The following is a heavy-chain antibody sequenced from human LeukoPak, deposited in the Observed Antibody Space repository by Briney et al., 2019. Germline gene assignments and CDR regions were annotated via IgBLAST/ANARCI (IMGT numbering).Heavy chain of an antibody. Sequence: GGSLRLSCAASGFTSSSYAMHWVRQAPGKGLEWVAVISYDGSNKYYADSVKGRFTISRDNSKNTLYLQMNSLRAEDTAVYYCARGSSGFMIDAFDIWGQGTVVTVSS. D-gene: IGHD6-19*01. J-gene: IGHJ3*02. CDR2: ISYDGSNK. V-gene: IGHV3-30-3*01. CDR1: GFTSSSYA. CDR3: ARGSSGFMIDAFDI.